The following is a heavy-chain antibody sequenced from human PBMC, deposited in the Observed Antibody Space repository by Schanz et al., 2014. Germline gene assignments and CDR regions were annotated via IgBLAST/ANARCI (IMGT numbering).Heavy chain of an antibody. V-gene: IGHV3-30*04. J-gene: IGHJ4*02. CDR1: GFTFSSYA. D-gene: IGHD1-1*01. CDR3: ARDGVAATTDFEY. Sequence: QVQLVESGGGVVQPGRSLRLSCAASGFTFSSYAMHWVRQAPGRGLQWVALISYDGGHKYYADSVKGRFTISRDNSKNTLYLQMNSLRTEDTAVYYCARDGVAATTDFEYWGQGALVTVSS. CDR2: ISYDGGHK.